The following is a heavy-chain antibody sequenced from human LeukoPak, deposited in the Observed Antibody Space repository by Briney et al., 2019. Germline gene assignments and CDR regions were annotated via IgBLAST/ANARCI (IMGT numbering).Heavy chain of an antibody. CDR1: GASISDYY. CDR2: LLYRGSS. D-gene: IGHD1-26*01. CDR3: ARGQEKGGGSYGY. V-gene: IGHV4-59*08. J-gene: IGHJ4*02. Sequence: PSETLSLTCNVSGASISDYYWSWVRQSPEKGLEWIVSLLYRGSSHYNPSLRSRVAISHDTSKNQFSLKLTSVTAADTAVYYCARGQEKGGGSYGYWGQGTLVTVSS.